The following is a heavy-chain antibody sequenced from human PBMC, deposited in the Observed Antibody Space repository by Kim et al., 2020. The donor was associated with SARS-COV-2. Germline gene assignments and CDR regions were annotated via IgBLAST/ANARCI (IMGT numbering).Heavy chain of an antibody. CDR2: ISAYNGNT. V-gene: IGHV1-18*01. J-gene: IGHJ6*02. Sequence: ASVKVSCKASGYTFTSYGISWVRQAPGQGLEWMGWISAYNGNTNYAQKLQGRVTMTTDTSTSTAYMELRSLRSDDTAVYYCARDIVVVPRRYYYYGMDVWGQGTTVTVSS. CDR1: GYTFTSYG. D-gene: IGHD2-2*01. CDR3: ARDIVVVPRRYYYYGMDV.